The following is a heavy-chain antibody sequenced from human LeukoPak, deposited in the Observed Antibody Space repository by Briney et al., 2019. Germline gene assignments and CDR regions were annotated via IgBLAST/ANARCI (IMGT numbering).Heavy chain of an antibody. CDR3: TKSRISFSGQADH. CDR2: IYSGGST. D-gene: IGHD5-12*01. J-gene: IGHJ4*02. CDR1: GFTVSSNY. Sequence: GSLRLSCAASGFTVSSNYMSWVRQAPGKGLEWVSVIYSGGSTYYADSVKGRFTISRGNSKNTLYLQMNSLRAEDTAVYYCTKSRISFSGQADHWGQGTLVTVSS. V-gene: IGHV3-66*01.